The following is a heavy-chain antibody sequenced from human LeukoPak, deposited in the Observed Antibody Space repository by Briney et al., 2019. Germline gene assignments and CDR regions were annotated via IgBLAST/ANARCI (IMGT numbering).Heavy chain of an antibody. Sequence: SETLSLTCTVSGDSISSSSYYWGWIRQPPGKGLEWIGSIYYSGSTYYNPSLKSRVTISVDTSKNQFSLKLSSVTAADTAVYYCARDPGTAGYFDYWGQGTLVTVSS. CDR3: ARDPGTAGYFDY. CDR2: IYYSGST. V-gene: IGHV4-39*07. D-gene: IGHD1-1*01. CDR1: GDSISSSSYY. J-gene: IGHJ4*02.